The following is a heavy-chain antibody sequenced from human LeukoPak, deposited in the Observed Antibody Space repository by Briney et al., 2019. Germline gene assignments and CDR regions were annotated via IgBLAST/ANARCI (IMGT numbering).Heavy chain of an antibody. CDR2: ISYDGINK. D-gene: IGHD2/OR15-2a*01. CDR3: ARDVSSAFDI. Sequence: PGGSLRLSCAASGFTFSSYAMHWVRQAPGKGLEWVAVISYDGINKYYADSVKGRFTISRDNSKNTPYLQTNSLRAEDTAVFYCARDVSSAFDIWGQGTMVTVSS. V-gene: IGHV3-30-3*01. CDR1: GFTFSSYA. J-gene: IGHJ3*02.